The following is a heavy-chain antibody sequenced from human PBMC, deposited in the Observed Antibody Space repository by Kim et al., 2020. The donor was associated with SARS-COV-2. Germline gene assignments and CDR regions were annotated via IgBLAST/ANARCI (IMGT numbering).Heavy chain of an antibody. CDR3: ARVRTVEQLWGRDEKDYYYYGMDV. J-gene: IGHJ6*02. Sequence: ASVKVSCKASGYTFTIYYMHWVRQAPGQGLEWMGIINPSGGSTSYAQKFQGRVTMTRDTSTSTVYMELSSLRSEDTAVYYCARVRTVEQLWGRDEKDYYYYGMDVWGQGTTVTVSS. D-gene: IGHD5-18*01. CDR1: GYTFTIYY. CDR2: INPSGGST. V-gene: IGHV1-46*01.